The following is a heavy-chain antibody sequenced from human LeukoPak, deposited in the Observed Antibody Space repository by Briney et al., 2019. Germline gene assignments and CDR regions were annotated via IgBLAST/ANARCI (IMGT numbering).Heavy chain of an antibody. CDR3: AKDRGSGWSAYYFDY. D-gene: IGHD6-19*01. CDR2: IYYSGST. J-gene: IGHJ4*02. V-gene: IGHV4-31*03. Sequence: SETLSLTCTVSGGSIIDGDCYWSWIRQHPGKGLEWIGHIYYSGSTFYNASLKSRLTISVDTSKSQFSLRLRSVTAEDTAVYYCAKDRGSGWSAYYFDYWGQGTLVTVSS. CDR1: GGSIIDGDCY.